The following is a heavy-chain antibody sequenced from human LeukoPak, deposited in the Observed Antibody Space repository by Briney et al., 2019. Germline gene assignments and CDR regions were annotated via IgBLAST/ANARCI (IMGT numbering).Heavy chain of an antibody. J-gene: IGHJ4*02. D-gene: IGHD1-26*01. Sequence: SETLSLTCTVSGGSISSNFWSWIRQPPGKGLEWVGYIYYSGTTSYNASLKSRVTMSVDTSKNQFSLNLNSVTAADTAVYYCARGLRVGNTGYYFDYWGQGTLVTVSS. CDR1: GGSISSNF. CDR2: IYYSGTT. CDR3: ARGLRVGNTGYYFDY. V-gene: IGHV4-59*01.